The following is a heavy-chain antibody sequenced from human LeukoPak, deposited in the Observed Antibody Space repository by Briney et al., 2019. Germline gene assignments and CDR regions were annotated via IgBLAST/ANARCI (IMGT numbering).Heavy chain of an antibody. J-gene: IGHJ4*02. V-gene: IGHV4-31*11. CDR2: IYYSGSA. D-gene: IGHD3-10*01. CDR3: ARDLSPVVRASPMGY. Sequence: SETLSLTCAVSGGSISSADFYWSWIRQHPGKGLEWIGFIYYSGSAYYNPSLKSRVSISIDTSKNQFSLTLNSATAADTAVYYCARDLSPVVRASPMGYWGQGTPVTVSS. CDR1: GGSISSADFY.